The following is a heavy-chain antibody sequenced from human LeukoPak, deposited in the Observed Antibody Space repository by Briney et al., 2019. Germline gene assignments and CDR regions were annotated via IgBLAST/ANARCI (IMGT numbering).Heavy chain of an antibody. CDR2: INTNTGNP. Sequence: ASVKVSCKASGYIFTSYAMNWVRQAPGLGLEWMGWINTNTGNPTYAQDFTGRFVFSLDTSVSTAYLQISSLKAEDTAVYYCARRAADYYDSSAYYSVYWGQGTLVTVSS. V-gene: IGHV7-4-1*02. D-gene: IGHD3-22*01. CDR1: GYIFTSYA. CDR3: ARRAADYYDSSAYYSVY. J-gene: IGHJ4*02.